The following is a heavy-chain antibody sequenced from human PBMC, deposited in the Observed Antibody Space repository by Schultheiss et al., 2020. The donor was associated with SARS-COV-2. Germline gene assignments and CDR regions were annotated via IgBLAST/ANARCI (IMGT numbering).Heavy chain of an antibody. J-gene: IGHJ3*02. Sequence: SETLSLTCTVSGGSISSYYWSWIRQPPGKGLEWIGYIYYSGSTNYNPSLKSRVTISVDTSKNQFSLKLSSVTAADTAVYYCAREFEYRNAFDIWGQGTMVTVSS. V-gene: IGHV4-59*12. CDR2: IYYSGST. CDR3: AREFEYRNAFDI. CDR1: GGSISSYY. D-gene: IGHD2/OR15-2a*01.